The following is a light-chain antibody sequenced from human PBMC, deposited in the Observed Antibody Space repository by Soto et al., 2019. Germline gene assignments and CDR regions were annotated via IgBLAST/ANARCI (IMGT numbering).Light chain of an antibody. V-gene: IGKV3-15*01. CDR3: QQYNKWPLT. CDR2: SAS. Sequence: EIVMTQSPVTLSVSPGERATLSCTASQSVNNNVAWYQQKPGHTPRLLIYSASIGATGTTARLSGSGSGSDFTLTLSSLQSEDFAVYYCQQYNKWPLTFGPGTKVDIK. J-gene: IGKJ3*01. CDR1: QSVNNN.